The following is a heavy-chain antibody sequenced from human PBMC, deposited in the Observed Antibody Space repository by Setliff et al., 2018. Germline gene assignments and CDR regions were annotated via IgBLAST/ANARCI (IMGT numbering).Heavy chain of an antibody. Sequence: PSETLSLTCTVSGGSIRSSYYYWGWIRQPPGKGLEWIGGIYYNGSTHFNPSLKSRVAISVDTSKNLLSLRVNSVTATDTAVYYCARPLEESFGGVRDSDAFDVWGQGTMVTVSS. D-gene: IGHD3-16*01. CDR2: IYYNGST. CDR3: ARPLEESFGGVRDSDAFDV. J-gene: IGHJ3*01. V-gene: IGHV4-39*01. CDR1: GGSIRSSYYY.